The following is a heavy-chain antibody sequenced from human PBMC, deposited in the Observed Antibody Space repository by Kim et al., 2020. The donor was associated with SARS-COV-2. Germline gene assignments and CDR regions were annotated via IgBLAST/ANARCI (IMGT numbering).Heavy chain of an antibody. J-gene: IGHJ3*02. CDR3: ARGGGEWLVLRGTIRAFDI. CDR2: INPNSGGT. D-gene: IGHD6-19*01. V-gene: IGHV1-2*06. Sequence: ASVKVSCKASGYTFTGYYMHWVRQAPGQGLEWMGRINPNSGGTNYAQKFQGRVTMTRDTSISTAYMELSRLRSDDTAVYYCARGGGEWLVLRGTIRAFDIWGQGTMVTVSS. CDR1: GYTFTGYY.